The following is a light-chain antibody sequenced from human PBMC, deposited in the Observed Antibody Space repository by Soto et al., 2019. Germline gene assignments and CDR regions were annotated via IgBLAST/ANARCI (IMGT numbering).Light chain of an antibody. CDR2: EGT. V-gene: IGLV2-23*01. CDR1: SSDVGSYNL. Sequence: QSALTQPASVSGSPGQSITICCTGTSSDVGSYNLVSWYQQHPGKAPKFMIYEGTKRPSGVSNRFSGSKSGNTASLTISGLQAEDEADYYCCSYAGSRHYVFGTGTKLTVL. J-gene: IGLJ1*01. CDR3: CSYAGSRHYV.